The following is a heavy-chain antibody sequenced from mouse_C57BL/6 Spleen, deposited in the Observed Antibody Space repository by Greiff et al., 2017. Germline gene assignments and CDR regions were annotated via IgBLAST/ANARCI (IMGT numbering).Heavy chain of an antibody. CDR2: TYWDDDK. CDR1: GFSLSTSGMG. CDR3: ARRTGQGARDY. J-gene: IGHJ4*01. Sequence: QVTLKVSGPGILQSSQTLSLTCSFSGFSLSTSGMGVSWIRQPSGKGLEWLAHTYWDDDKRYNQSLQSRLTISKDTSRNQVFLKITSVDTADTATYYCARRTGQGARDYWGQGTSVTGSS. D-gene: IGHD4-1*01. V-gene: IGHV8-12*01.